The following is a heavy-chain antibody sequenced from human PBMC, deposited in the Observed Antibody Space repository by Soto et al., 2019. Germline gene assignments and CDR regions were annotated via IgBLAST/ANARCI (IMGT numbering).Heavy chain of an antibody. J-gene: IGHJ4*02. CDR3: AKDRGIVVVVVAHFDY. Sequence: EVQLLESGGGLVQPGGSLRLSCAASGFTFSSYAMSWVRQAPGKGLEWVSAISGSGGSTYYADSVKGRFTISRDNSKNTLYLQMNSLRAEDTAVYYCAKDRGIVVVVVAHFDYWGQGTLVTVSS. CDR2: ISGSGGST. V-gene: IGHV3-23*01. D-gene: IGHD2-15*01. CDR1: GFTFSSYA.